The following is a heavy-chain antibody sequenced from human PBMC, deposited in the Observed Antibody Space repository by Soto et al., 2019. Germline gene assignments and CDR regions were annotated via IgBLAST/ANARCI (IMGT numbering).Heavy chain of an antibody. V-gene: IGHV1-69*02. J-gene: IGHJ4*02. CDR3: ARGTPNLYDSSGHGDY. Sequence: QVQLVQSGAEVKKPGSSVKVSCKASGGTFSIYTISWVRQAPGQGLQWMGRIIPILGIANYAQKFQGRVMITADKSTCTAYMELSSLRSEDTAVYYCARGTPNLYDSSGHGDYWGQGTLVTVSS. D-gene: IGHD3-22*01. CDR1: GGTFSIYT. CDR2: IIPILGIA.